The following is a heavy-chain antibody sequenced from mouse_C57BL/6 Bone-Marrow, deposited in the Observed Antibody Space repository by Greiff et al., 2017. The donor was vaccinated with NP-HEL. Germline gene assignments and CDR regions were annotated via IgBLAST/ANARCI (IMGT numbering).Heavy chain of an antibody. CDR2: LYPGDGDT. V-gene: IGHV1-82*01. CDR1: GYAFSSSW. Sequence: QVQLQQSGPELVKPGASVKISCKASGYAFSSSWMNWVKQRPGKGLEWIGRLYPGDGDTNYNGKFKGKATLTADQSSSTAYMQLSSLTSEDSAVYFCARRRGRFYARDYGGQGTSVTVSS. J-gene: IGHJ4*01. CDR3: ARRRGRFYARDY. D-gene: IGHD1-1*01.